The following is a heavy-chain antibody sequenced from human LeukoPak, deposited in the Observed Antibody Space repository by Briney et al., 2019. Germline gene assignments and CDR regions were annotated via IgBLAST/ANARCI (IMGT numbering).Heavy chain of an antibody. V-gene: IGHV3-9*01. D-gene: IGHD5-18*01. J-gene: IGHJ6*02. CDR2: ISWNSNTL. CDR3: AKDSGYTYGPMDV. Sequence: GGSLRLSCAAAGFTFDDYAMHWVRQAPGKGLEWVSGISWNSNTLGYADSVKGRFTISRDNAKDSLYLQMNSLRAEDTALYYCAKDSGYTYGPMDVWGQGTTVTVSS. CDR1: GFTFDDYA.